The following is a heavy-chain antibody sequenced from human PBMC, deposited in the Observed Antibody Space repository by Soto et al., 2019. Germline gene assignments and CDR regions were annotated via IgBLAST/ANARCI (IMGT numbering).Heavy chain of an antibody. CDR2: INHSGST. CDR1: GGSFSCYY. J-gene: IGHJ3*02. D-gene: IGHD4-17*01. CDR3: ARVNDFGDWGTFDI. Sequence: PSETLSLTCAVYGGSFSCYYWSWIRQPPGKGLEWIGEINHSGSTNYNPSLKSRVTISVDTSKNQFSLKLSSVTAADTAVYYCARVNDFGDWGTFDIWGQGTMVTVSS. V-gene: IGHV4-34*01.